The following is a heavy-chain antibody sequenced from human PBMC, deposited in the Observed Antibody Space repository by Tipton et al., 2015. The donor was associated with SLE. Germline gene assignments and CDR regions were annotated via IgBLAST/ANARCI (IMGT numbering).Heavy chain of an antibody. CDR3: ARETASGAFDI. CDR1: RFSFSNYW. D-gene: IGHD3-10*01. CDR2: IKQDGSDK. V-gene: IGHV3-7*01. Sequence: SLRLSCAASRFSFSNYWMSWVRQAPGKGLEWVANIKQDGSDKYYVDSVKGRITISRDNAENSLYLQMNSLSADDTAVYYCARETASGAFDIWGLGTMVTVSS. J-gene: IGHJ3*02.